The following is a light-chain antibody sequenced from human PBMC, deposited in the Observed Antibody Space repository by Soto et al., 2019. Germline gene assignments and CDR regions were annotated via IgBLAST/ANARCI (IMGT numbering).Light chain of an antibody. V-gene: IGKV3-15*01. Sequence: EIVMTQSPATLSVSPGERATISCRASQSVSNNLAWYQQKAGKAPRLLIYRASTRATGIPARFSGSGSGTEFTLTNISRQSEDVAVYYCHQYNNWPPWTFGQGTKVEIK. CDR1: QSVSNN. CDR2: RAS. J-gene: IGKJ1*01. CDR3: HQYNNWPPWT.